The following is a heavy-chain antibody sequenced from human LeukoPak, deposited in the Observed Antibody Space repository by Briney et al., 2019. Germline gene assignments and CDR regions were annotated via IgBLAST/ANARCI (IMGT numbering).Heavy chain of an antibody. CDR3: AGGYDSSGYYLDDYYYYGMDV. CDR1: GFTFSSYA. J-gene: IGHJ6*02. D-gene: IGHD3-22*01. V-gene: IGHV3-72*01. CDR2: TRNKANSYTT. Sequence: GGSLRLSCAASGFTFSSYAMSWVRQAPGKGLEWVGRTRNKANSYTTEYAASVKGRFTISRDDSKNSLYLQMNSLKTEDTAVYYCAGGYDSSGYYLDDYYYYGMDVRGQGTTVTVSS.